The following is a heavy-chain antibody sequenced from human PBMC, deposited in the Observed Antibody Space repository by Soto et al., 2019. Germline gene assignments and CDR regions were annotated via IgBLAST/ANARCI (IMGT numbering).Heavy chain of an antibody. CDR3: ARSQGSSTSLENYYYYYYGMDV. Sequence: QVQLVQSGAEVKKPGSSVKVSCKASGGTFSSYAISWVRQAPGQGLEWMGGIIPISGTANYAQKFQGRVTMTADEATSTAYMELSSLRSADTAVYYCARSQGSSTSLENYYYYYYGMDVWGQGTTVTVSS. CDR1: GGTFSSYA. CDR2: IIPISGTA. J-gene: IGHJ6*02. V-gene: IGHV1-69*01. D-gene: IGHD2-2*01.